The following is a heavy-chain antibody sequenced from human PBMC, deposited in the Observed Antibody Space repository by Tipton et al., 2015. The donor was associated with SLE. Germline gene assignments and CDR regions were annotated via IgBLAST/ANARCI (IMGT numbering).Heavy chain of an antibody. D-gene: IGHD2-2*01. CDR2: VFYSGSSDFYRA. CDR1: GVSISDHY. V-gene: IGHV4-59*08. Sequence: TLSLTCTVSGVSISDHYWSWIRQPPGKGLECLGYVFYSGSSDFYRAHYSPSLMSRVIISVDSSKNQFSLRLTSVTAADTAVYYCAVGYCSSTSCQREYFQHWGQGTLVTVSS. CDR3: AVGYCSSTSCQREYFQH. J-gene: IGHJ1*01.